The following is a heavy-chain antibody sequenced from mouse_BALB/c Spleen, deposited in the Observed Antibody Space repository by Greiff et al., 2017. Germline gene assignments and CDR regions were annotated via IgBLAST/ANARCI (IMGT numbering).Heavy chain of an antibody. J-gene: IGHJ4*01. CDR1: GFTFSSYT. D-gene: IGHD2-1*01. CDR2: ISNGGGST. Sequence: EVKLVESGGGLVQPGGSLKLSCAASGFTFSSYTMSWVRQTPEKRLEWVAYISNGGGSTYYPDTVKGRFTISRDNAKNTLYLQMSSLKSEDTAMYYCARQDGKGDWYAMDYWGQGTSVTVSS. V-gene: IGHV5-12-2*01. CDR3: ARQDGKGDWYAMDY.